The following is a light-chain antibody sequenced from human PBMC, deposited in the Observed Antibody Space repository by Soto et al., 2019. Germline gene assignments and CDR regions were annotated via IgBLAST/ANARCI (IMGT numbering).Light chain of an antibody. J-gene: IGKJ2*01. CDR3: QQYGSASYT. V-gene: IGKV3-20*01. CDR1: QSVSSSY. Sequence: EIVLTQSPGTLSLSPGERATLSCRASQSVSSSYLAWYQQKPGQAPRLLIYGASSRATGIPDRFSGSGSGTXXXXXXXXXXXXDFAVYYCQQYGSASYTFGQGTKLEIK. CDR2: GAS.